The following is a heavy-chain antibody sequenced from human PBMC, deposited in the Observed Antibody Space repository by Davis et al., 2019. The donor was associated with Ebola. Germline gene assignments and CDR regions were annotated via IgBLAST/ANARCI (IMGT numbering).Heavy chain of an antibody. CDR2: IYYTGST. Sequence: MPSETLSLTCTVSGGPISSSGFYWGWIRQSPGKGLEWIGSIYYTGSTYYNPSLKGRVTISVDTSKNQFSLNLSSVTAADTAVYYCARRSLTVTPHSFDIWGQGTMVTVSS. CDR1: GGPISSSGFY. CDR3: ARRSLTVTPHSFDI. J-gene: IGHJ3*02. D-gene: IGHD4-17*01. V-gene: IGHV4-39*01.